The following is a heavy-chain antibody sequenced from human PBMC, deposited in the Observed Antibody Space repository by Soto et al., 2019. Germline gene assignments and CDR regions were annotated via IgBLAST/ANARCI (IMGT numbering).Heavy chain of an antibody. CDR3: ARGTPKGPFDY. J-gene: IGHJ4*02. V-gene: IGHV3-33*01. D-gene: IGHD2-15*01. Sequence: HPGGSLRLSCAASGFTFSSYGMHWVRQAPGKGLEWVAVIWYDGSNKYYADSVKGRFTISRDNSKNTLYLQMNSLRAEDTAVYYCARGTPKGPFDYWGQGTLVTVSS. CDR1: GFTFSSYG. CDR2: IWYDGSNK.